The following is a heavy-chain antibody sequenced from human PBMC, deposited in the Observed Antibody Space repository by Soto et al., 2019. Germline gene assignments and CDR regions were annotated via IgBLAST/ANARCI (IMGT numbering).Heavy chain of an antibody. Sequence: PGGSLRLSCVASGFTFATYGIHWVRQAPGKGLEWVALISYEGSNTDYADSVKGRFTISRDNSKNTLYLQMNSLRPEDTGVYYCARVTPGNNLYYFSGLDVWGQGTSVTVSS. CDR3: ARVTPGNNLYYFSGLDV. CDR2: ISYEGSNT. J-gene: IGHJ6*02. V-gene: IGHV3-30-3*01. D-gene: IGHD3-10*01. CDR1: GFTFATYG.